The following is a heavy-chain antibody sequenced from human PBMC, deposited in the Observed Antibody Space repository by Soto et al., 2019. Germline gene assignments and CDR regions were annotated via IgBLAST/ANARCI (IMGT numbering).Heavy chain of an antibody. CDR3: ARRMPTGYSYGPVSAPNLQNYGMDV. Sequence: ASETLSLTCTVSGGSISSGDYYWSWIRQPPGKGLEWIGYIYYSGSTYYNPSLKSRVTISVDTSKNQFSLKLSSVTAADTAVYYCARRMPTGYSYGPVSAPNLQNYGMDVWGQGTTVTVSS. CDR2: IYYSGST. V-gene: IGHV4-30-4*01. D-gene: IGHD5-18*01. CDR1: GGSISSGDYY. J-gene: IGHJ6*02.